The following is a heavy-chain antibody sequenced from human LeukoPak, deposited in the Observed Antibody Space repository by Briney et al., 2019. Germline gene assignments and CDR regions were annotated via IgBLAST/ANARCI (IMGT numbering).Heavy chain of an antibody. D-gene: IGHD2-15*01. CDR3: AKLPHTYCSAGSCYRDY. V-gene: IGHV4-59*08. CDR1: GDSISSHY. CDR2: IYYSGSI. Sequence: SETLSLTCTVSGDSISSHYWSWIRQPPGKGLEWIGYIYYSGSINYNPSLKSRVTISVDTSKNQFSLKLSSVTAADTAVYYCAKLPHTYCSAGSCYRDYWGQGTLVTVSS. J-gene: IGHJ4*02.